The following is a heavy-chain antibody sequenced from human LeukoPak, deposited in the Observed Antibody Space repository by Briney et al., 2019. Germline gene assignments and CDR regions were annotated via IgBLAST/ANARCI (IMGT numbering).Heavy chain of an antibody. Sequence: ASVKVSCKASGYIFTSYGISWVRQAPGQGLEWMGWISAYNGNTNYAQKFQGRVTMTTDTSTTTAYMELRSLRSDDTAVYYCARDGSSSALNHYNYGMDVWGQGTTVTVSS. CDR3: ARDGSSSALNHYNYGMDV. D-gene: IGHD6-13*01. CDR1: GYIFTSYG. J-gene: IGHJ6*02. CDR2: ISAYNGNT. V-gene: IGHV1-18*01.